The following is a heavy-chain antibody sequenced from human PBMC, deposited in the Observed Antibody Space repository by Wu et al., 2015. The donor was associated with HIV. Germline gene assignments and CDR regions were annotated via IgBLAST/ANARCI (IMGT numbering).Heavy chain of an antibody. CDR1: GYTFTNYG. CDR3: ARHHGPGSSDQAFDY. D-gene: IGHD3-10*01. V-gene: IGHV1-18*01. CDR2: ISTYTGNT. J-gene: IGHJ4*02. Sequence: QVQLVQSGAEVKKPGASVKVSCKASGYTFTNYGINWVRQAPGQGLEWMGWISTYTGNTNYAQKFQGRVTMTRDTSTSTVYMELNRLRSEDTAVYYCARHHGPGSSDQAFDYWGQGTLVIVS.